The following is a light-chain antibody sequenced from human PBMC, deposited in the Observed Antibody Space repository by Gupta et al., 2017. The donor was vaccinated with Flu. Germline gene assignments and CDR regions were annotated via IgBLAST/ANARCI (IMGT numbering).Light chain of an antibody. CDR2: DVS. CDR1: SSAVGGYNY. V-gene: IGLV2-14*03. J-gene: IGLJ2*01. Sequence: SVTVSCTGTSSAVGGYNYVSWYQHHPGQAPKLIIYDVSNRPSGVSNRFSGSKSGNTASLTISGLQAEDEADFYCSSYTNSGTRIFGGGTKVTVL. CDR3: SSYTNSGTRI.